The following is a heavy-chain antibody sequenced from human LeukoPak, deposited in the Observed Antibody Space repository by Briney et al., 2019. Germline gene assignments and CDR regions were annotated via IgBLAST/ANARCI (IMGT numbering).Heavy chain of an antibody. CDR2: INPNSGGT. D-gene: IGHD3-10*01. V-gene: IGHV1-2*04. CDR1: GYTFTGCY. CDR3: ARDFPVRGVSSYYYYYYGMDV. J-gene: IGHJ6*02. Sequence: GASVKVSCKASGYTFTGCYMHWVRQAPGQGLEWMGWINPNSGGTNYAQKFQGWVTMTRDTSISTAYMELSRLRSDDTAVYYCARDFPVRGVSSYYYYYYGMDVWGQGTTVTVSS.